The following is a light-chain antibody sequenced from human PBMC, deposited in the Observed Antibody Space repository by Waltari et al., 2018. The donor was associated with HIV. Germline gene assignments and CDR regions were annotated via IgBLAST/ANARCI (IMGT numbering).Light chain of an antibody. V-gene: IGLV1-40*01. CDR2: GNS. CDR3: HSYDRSLTGWV. CDR1: SFNIGAGYD. J-gene: IGLJ3*02. Sequence: QSVLTQPPSVSGAPGQRVTISCTGNSFNIGAGYDLHWYQQFPGTAPRLPIQGNSKLPSGVPDRCSGSKSDTSASLATAVLGAEDEADYYGHSYDRSLTGWVFGGGTKLTVL.